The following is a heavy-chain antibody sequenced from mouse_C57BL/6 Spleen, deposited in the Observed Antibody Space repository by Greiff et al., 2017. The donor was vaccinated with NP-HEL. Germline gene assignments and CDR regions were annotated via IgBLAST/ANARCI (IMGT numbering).Heavy chain of an antibody. V-gene: IGHV2-3*01. J-gene: IGHJ4*01. CDR2: IWGDGST. CDR1: GFSLTSYG. Sequence: VQGVESGPGLVAPSQSLSITCTVSGFSLTSYGVSWVRQPPGKGLEWLGVIWGDGSTNYHSALISKLSISKDKSKSQVFLKLNRLQTDDTATYYWAKPEGRHYAMDYWGQGTSVTVSS. CDR3: AKPEGRHYAMDY. D-gene: IGHD3-3*01.